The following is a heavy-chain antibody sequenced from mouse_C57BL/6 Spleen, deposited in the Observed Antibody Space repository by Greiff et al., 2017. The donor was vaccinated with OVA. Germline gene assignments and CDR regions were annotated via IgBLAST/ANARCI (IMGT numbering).Heavy chain of an antibody. J-gene: IGHJ3*01. V-gene: IGHV1-82*01. CDR3: AAGEGWFAY. CDR2: IYPGDGDT. Sequence: QVQLQQSGPELVKPGASVKISCKASGYAFSSSWMNWVKQRPGKGLEWIGRIYPGDGDTKYNGKFKGKATLTADKSSITAYMRLSSLTSEDSAVYFCAAGEGWFAYWGQGTLVTVSA. CDR1: GYAFSSSW. D-gene: IGHD2-13*01.